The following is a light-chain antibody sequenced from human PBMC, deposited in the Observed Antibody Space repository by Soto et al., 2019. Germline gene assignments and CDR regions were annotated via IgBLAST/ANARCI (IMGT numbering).Light chain of an antibody. V-gene: IGKV3-20*01. CDR2: GAS. J-gene: IGKJ5*01. Sequence: EIVLTQSPGPLSLSPGERATLSCRSSQSVSSSYLAWYQQKPGQAPRLIIYGASSRATGIPDRFSGSGSGTDCTLTISRLEPEDVAVYYCQQYGSSRITLGQGTRLEIK. CDR3: QQYGSSRIT. CDR1: QSVSSSY.